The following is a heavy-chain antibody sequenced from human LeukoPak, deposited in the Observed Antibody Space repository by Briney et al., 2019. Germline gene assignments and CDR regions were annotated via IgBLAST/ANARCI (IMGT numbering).Heavy chain of an antibody. CDR3: ARDGRRVGELHKKIKGGAV. Sequence: ASVKVSCKASGYTFTGYYMHWVRQAPGQGLEWMGRINPNSGGTNYAQKFQGRVTMTRDTSISTAYMELSRLRSDDTAVYYCARDGRRVGELHKKIKGGAVGGQGTTDTVS. V-gene: IGHV1-2*06. CDR1: GYTFTGYY. CDR2: INPNSGGT. D-gene: IGHD3-16*01. J-gene: IGHJ6*02.